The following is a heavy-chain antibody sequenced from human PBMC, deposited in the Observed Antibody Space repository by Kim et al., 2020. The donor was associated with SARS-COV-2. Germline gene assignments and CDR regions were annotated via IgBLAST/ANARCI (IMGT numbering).Heavy chain of an antibody. J-gene: IGHJ6*02. CDR1: GFTFSNAW. V-gene: IGHV3-15*01. Sequence: GGSLRLSCAASGFTFSNAWMSWVRQAPGKGLEWVGRIKSKTDGGTTDYAAPVKGRFTISRDDSKNTLYLQMNSLKTEDTAVYYCTTVGSGESWFDYYGMDVWGQGTTVTVSS. CDR3: TTVGSGESWFDYYGMDV. D-gene: IGHD3-10*01. CDR2: IKSKTDGGTT.